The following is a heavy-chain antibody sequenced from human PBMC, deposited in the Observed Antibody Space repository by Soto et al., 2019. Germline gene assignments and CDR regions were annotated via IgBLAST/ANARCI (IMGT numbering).Heavy chain of an antibody. J-gene: IGHJ4*02. D-gene: IGHD4-17*01. Sequence: QVQLVQSGTEVKKPGSSVKVSCKASGATFSTLAVSWVRQAPGQGLEWMGGIIPIFGRPVYAQKFQGRVTITADESTSIVYIELSSLSSEDTAVYYCARAPYEDYAVPEPNYFDSWGQGTLVTVSS. CDR1: GATFSTLA. CDR3: ARAPYEDYAVPEPNYFDS. V-gene: IGHV1-69*01. CDR2: IIPIFGRP.